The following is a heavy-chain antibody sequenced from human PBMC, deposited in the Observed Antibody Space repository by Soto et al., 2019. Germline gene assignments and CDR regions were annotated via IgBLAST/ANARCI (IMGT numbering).Heavy chain of an antibody. Sequence: SEKVSFKASGGTFISYAISWVRQAPGQGLEWMGGIIPIFGTANYAQKFQGRVTITADESTSTAYMELSSLRSEDTAVYYCARDRLGYYGMDVWGQGTTVTVSS. CDR3: ARDRLGYYGMDV. V-gene: IGHV1-69*13. CDR1: GGTFISYA. CDR2: IIPIFGTA. D-gene: IGHD2-21*01. J-gene: IGHJ6*02.